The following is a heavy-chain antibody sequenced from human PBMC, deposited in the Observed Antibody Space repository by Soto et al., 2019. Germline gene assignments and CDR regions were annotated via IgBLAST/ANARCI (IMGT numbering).Heavy chain of an antibody. CDR1: GFTFSRHT. D-gene: IGHD3-3*01. CDR2: ISDDGSNT. Sequence: QVQLVESGGGVVQPGRSLRLSCAASGFTFSRHTMHLVRQAPGKGLEGVAAISDDGSNTYYADSVKGRFTISRDNSKNTLSLQMNSLSSEDTAVHHCAREVYCDCWSGFNTHPYYFDDWGQGTLVTVSS. CDR3: AREVYCDCWSGFNTHPYYFDD. V-gene: IGHV3-30-3*01. J-gene: IGHJ4*02.